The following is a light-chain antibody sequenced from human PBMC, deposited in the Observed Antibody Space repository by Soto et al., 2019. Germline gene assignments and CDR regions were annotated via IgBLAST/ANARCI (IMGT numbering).Light chain of an antibody. V-gene: IGKV3-20*01. CDR3: QQYGSSGT. CDR2: GAS. CDR1: QSVSSNY. Sequence: ESVLTQSPGTLSLSPGERATLSCRASQSVSSNYLAWYQQKPGQAPRLLIYGASNRATGIPDRFSGSGSGTDFTLTISRLEPEDFAVYYCQQYGSSGTLGQGTKVDIK. J-gene: IGKJ1*01.